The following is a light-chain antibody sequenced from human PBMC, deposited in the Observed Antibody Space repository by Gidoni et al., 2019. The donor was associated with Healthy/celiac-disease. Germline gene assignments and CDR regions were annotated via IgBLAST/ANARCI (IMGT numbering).Light chain of an antibody. V-gene: IGKV3-20*01. Sequence: EIVLTQSPVTLSLSPGERATLSCRASQSVSSSYLAWYQQKPGQAPRLLIYGASSGSGTDFTLTISRLDPEDFAVYYCQQYGSSPETFGQGTKVEIK. CDR3: QQYGSSPET. CDR2: GAS. CDR1: QSVSSSY. J-gene: IGKJ1*01.